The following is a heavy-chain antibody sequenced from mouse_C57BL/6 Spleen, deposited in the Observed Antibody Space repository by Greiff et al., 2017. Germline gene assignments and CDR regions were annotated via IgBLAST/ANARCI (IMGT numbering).Heavy chain of an antibody. CDR3: AREGGYGNYYAMDY. Sequence: QVQLQQSGAELVKPGASVKLSCKASGYTFTSYWMHWVKQRPGQGLEWIGMIRPNSGSTNYNEKFKSKATLTVDKSSSTAYMQLSSLTSEDSAVYYCAREGGYGNYYAMDYWGQGTSVTVSS. D-gene: IGHD2-10*02. CDR1: GYTFTSYW. CDR2: IRPNSGST. V-gene: IGHV1-64*01. J-gene: IGHJ4*01.